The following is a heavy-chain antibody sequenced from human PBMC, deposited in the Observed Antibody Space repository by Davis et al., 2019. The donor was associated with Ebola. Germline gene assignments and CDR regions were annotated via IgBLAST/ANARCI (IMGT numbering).Heavy chain of an antibody. CDR2: INHSGST. CDR1: GGSFSGYY. CDR3: ARLRRDAFDI. J-gene: IGHJ3*02. V-gene: IGHV4-34*01. Sequence: MPSETLSLTCAVYGGSFSGYYWSWIRQPPGKGLEWIGEINHSGSTNYNPSLKSRVTISVDKSKNQFSLKLSSVTAADTAVYYCARLRRDAFDIWGQGTMVTVSS.